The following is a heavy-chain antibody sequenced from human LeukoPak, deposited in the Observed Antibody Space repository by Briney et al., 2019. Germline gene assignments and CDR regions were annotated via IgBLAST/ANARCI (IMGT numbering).Heavy chain of an antibody. D-gene: IGHD3-9*01. J-gene: IGHJ4*02. Sequence: GGPVKVSCKASGGTFSSYAISWVRQAPGQGLEWMGRIIPILGIANYAQKFQGRVTITADKSTSTAYMELSSLRSEDTAVYYCARESPDYDILTGYYSDYWGQGTLVTVSS. CDR2: IIPILGIA. V-gene: IGHV1-69*04. CDR3: ARESPDYDILTGYYSDY. CDR1: GGTFSSYA.